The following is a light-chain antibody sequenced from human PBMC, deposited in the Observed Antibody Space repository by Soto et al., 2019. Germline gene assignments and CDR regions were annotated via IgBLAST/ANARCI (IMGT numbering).Light chain of an antibody. V-gene: IGKV1-39*01. Sequence: DIQMTQSPSSLSASVGDRVTITCRASQSIDSYLNWYQHIPGKAPKLLIYAASTLQSGVPSRLSGSGSGTDFTLTISILQPEDFATYYCQQTYSSLITFGQGTRLEIK. J-gene: IGKJ5*01. CDR1: QSIDSY. CDR3: QQTYSSLIT. CDR2: AAS.